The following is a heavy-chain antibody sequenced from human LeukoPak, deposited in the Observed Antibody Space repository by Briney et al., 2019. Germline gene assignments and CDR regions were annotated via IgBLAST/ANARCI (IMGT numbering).Heavy chain of an antibody. Sequence: GASVKVSCKASGGTFISYAISWVRHAPGQGLEWMGWIIPIFGTANYAQKFQVRVTITADESTSTAYMELSSLRSEDTAVYYCAREYLGGHDFWSGYSDYWGQGTLVTVSS. D-gene: IGHD3-3*01. V-gene: IGHV1-69*13. CDR3: AREYLGGHDFWSGYSDY. CDR1: GGTFISYA. J-gene: IGHJ4*02. CDR2: IIPIFGTA.